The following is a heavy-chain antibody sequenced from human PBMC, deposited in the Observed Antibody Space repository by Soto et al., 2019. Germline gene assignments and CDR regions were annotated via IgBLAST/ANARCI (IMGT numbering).Heavy chain of an antibody. CDR1: GGSISSSSYY. Sequence: PSETLSLTFTVSGGSISSSSYYWGWIRQPPGKGLEWIGSIYYSGSTYYNPSLKSRVTISVDTSKNQFSLKLSSVTAADTAVYYCARQGLRFLEWLFPDYWGQGTLVTVSS. D-gene: IGHD3-3*01. CDR2: IYYSGST. J-gene: IGHJ4*02. CDR3: ARQGLRFLEWLFPDY. V-gene: IGHV4-39*01.